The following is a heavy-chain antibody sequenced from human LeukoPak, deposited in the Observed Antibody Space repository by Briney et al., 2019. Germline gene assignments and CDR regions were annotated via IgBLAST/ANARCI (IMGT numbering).Heavy chain of an antibody. CDR2: INHSGST. V-gene: IGHV4-34*01. CDR1: GGSFSGYY. D-gene: IGHD2-2*01. Sequence: SETLSLTCAVYGGSFSGYYWSWIRQPPGKGLEWIGEINHSGSTNYNPSLKSRVTISVDTSKNQFSLKLSSVTAADTAVYYCARGLLILYCSSTSCYAESGPPTIYYFDYWGQGTLVTVSS. J-gene: IGHJ4*02. CDR3: ARGLLILYCSSTSCYAESGPPTIYYFDY.